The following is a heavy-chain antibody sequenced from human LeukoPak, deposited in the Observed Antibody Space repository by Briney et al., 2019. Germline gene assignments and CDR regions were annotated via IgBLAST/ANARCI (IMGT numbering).Heavy chain of an antibody. D-gene: IGHD2-2*01. CDR2: IYYSGST. CDR3: ARQGTVPAAIFGDWFDP. Sequence: PSETLSLICTVSGGSISSSSYYWGWIRQPPGKGLEWIGSIYYSGSTYYNPSLKSRVTISVDTSKNQFSLKLSSVTAADTAVYYCARQGTVPAAIFGDWFDPWGQGTLVTVSS. V-gene: IGHV4-39*01. J-gene: IGHJ5*02. CDR1: GGSISSSSYY.